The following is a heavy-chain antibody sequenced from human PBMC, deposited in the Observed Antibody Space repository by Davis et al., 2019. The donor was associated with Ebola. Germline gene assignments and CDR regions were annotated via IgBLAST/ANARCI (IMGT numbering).Heavy chain of an antibody. D-gene: IGHD2-2*01. CDR2: IKKDGSEK. J-gene: IGHJ4*02. V-gene: IGHV3-7*03. CDR3: ARDLGYCIGTSCYHSPDY. CDR1: GFIFSHYW. Sequence: GGSLRLSCAASGFIFSHYWMSWVRQAPGKGLEWVANIKKDGSEKNYVDFVKGRFAISRDNVKNSLYLQMNSLRAEDTAVYYCARDLGYCIGTSCYHSPDYWGQGTLVTVSP.